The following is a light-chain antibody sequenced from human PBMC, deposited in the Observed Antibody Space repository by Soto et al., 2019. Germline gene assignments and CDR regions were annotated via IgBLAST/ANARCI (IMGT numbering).Light chain of an antibody. J-gene: IGKJ4*01. V-gene: IGKV3-11*01. CDR2: DVS. CDR3: QQRGNWPPT. Sequence: DTVLIQSPATLSLSPGERATLSCRASHTVANFLAWYQHKAGQAPRLLIYDVSNRATGIPARLSGGASGTFFTLTISRLDPDDVAVYYCQQRGNWPPTFGGGTKVEIK. CDR1: HTVANF.